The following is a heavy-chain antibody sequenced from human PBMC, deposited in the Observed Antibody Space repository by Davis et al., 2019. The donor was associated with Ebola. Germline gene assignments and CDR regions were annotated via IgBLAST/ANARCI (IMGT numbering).Heavy chain of an antibody. J-gene: IGHJ6*02. CDR1: GGSFRGYY. D-gene: IGHD1-26*01. V-gene: IGHV4-59*12. CDR3: ARVSSYRFYYYYYGMDV. CDR2: IYYSGST. Sequence: PGGSLRLSCAVYGGSFRGYYWSWIRQPPGKGLEWIGYIYYSGSTNYNPSLKSRVTISVDTSKNQFSLKLSSVTAADTAVYYCARVSSYRFYYYYYGMDVWGQETTVTVSS.